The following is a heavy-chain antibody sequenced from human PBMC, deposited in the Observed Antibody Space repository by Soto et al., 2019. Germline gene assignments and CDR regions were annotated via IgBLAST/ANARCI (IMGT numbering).Heavy chain of an antibody. D-gene: IGHD1-1*01. Sequence: QVQLVQSGAEVKKPGASVKVSCKASGYTFTGYYIHWVRQAPGQGLEWMGWINPNSGTTNYAQKFQGWVTMTSDTSITKAYMELRRLRSDDAAVYYCAKESSGRAFYIGGQGTMVTVSS. CDR2: INPNSGTT. CDR1: GYTFTGYY. CDR3: AKESSGRAFYI. J-gene: IGHJ3*02. V-gene: IGHV1-2*04.